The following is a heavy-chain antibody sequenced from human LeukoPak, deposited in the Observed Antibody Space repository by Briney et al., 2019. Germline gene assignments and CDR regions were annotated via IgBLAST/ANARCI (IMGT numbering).Heavy chain of an antibody. V-gene: IGHV4-34*01. J-gene: IGHJ3*02. CDR1: GGSFSGYY. CDR3: ARAPVRGVKRRLSNDAFDI. CDR2: INHSGST. D-gene: IGHD3-10*01. Sequence: SETLSLTCAVYGGSFSGYYWSWIRQPPGKGLEWIGEINHSGSTNSNPCLQSRVTISVDTSKTQFSLKLSSVTAADTAVYYCARAPVRGVKRRLSNDAFDIWGQGTMVTVSS.